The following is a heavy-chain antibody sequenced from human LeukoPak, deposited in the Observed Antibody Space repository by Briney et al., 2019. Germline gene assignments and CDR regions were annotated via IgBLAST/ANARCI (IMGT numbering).Heavy chain of an antibody. D-gene: IGHD2-21*01. CDR3: TRDNRYYY. CDR2: IKEDGSEK. CDR1: GFTFSNYW. J-gene: IGHJ4*02. V-gene: IGHV3-7*01. Sequence: PGGSLRLSCAASGFTFSNYWMSWVRQAPGKGLEWVANIKEDGSEKYYENSVKGRFTISRDNAKNLVYLQMNSLRAEDTAVYYCTRDNRYYYWGQGTLVTVSS.